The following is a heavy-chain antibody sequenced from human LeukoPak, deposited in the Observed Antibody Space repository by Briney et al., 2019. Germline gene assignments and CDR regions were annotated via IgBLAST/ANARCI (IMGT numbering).Heavy chain of an antibody. J-gene: IGHJ3*02. CDR3: ARDPYYDSSGPAFDI. CDR2: IWYDGSNK. CDR1: GFTFSSYG. D-gene: IGHD3-22*01. Sequence: SGGSLRFSCAASGFTFSSYGMHWVRQAPGKGLEWVAVIWYDGSNKYYADSVKGRFTISRDNSKNTLYLQMNSLRAEDTAVYYCARDPYYDSSGPAFDIWGQGAMVTVSS. V-gene: IGHV3-33*01.